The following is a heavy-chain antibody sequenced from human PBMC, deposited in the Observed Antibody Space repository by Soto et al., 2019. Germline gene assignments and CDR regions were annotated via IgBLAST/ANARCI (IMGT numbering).Heavy chain of an antibody. Sequence: EVQLVESGGGLVQPGGSLRLSCAASGFTFSSYWLHWVRQAPGKGLVWVSRINSDGSSTSYADSVKGRFTISRDNAKNTLYLQMNSLRAEDTAVYYCARGRVQLWLGGDYFDYWGQGTLVTVSS. V-gene: IGHV3-74*01. D-gene: IGHD5-18*01. CDR3: ARGRVQLWLGGDYFDY. J-gene: IGHJ4*02. CDR1: GFTFSSYW. CDR2: INSDGSST.